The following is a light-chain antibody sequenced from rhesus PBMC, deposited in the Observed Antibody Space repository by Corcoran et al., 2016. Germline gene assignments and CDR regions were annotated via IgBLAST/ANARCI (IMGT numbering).Light chain of an antibody. CDR2: DVS. V-gene: IGLV2-13*03. CDR3: SSYVSNSKYI. J-gene: IGLJ1*01. CDR1: SSDIGGNNR. Sequence: QAAPIQSPSVSGSPGQSVTISCTGTSSDIGGNNRVSWYQQYPGKAPKLMIYDVSQRPSGVSDRFSGSKSCNTASLSISGLQAEDVGYYSCSSYVSNSKYIFGDGTRLTVL.